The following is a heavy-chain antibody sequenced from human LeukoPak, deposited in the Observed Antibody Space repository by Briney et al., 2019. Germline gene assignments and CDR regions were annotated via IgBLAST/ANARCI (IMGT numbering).Heavy chain of an antibody. Sequence: PSETLSLTCTVSGGSISSGSYYWSWIRQPAGKGLEWIGRIYTSGSTNYNPSLKSRVTISVDTSTNQFSLKLSSVTAADTAVYYCAREPSYDFWSGSIGDNAFDIWGQGTMVTVSS. CDR1: GGSISSGSYY. V-gene: IGHV4-61*02. CDR3: AREPSYDFWSGSIGDNAFDI. D-gene: IGHD3-3*01. J-gene: IGHJ3*02. CDR2: IYTSGST.